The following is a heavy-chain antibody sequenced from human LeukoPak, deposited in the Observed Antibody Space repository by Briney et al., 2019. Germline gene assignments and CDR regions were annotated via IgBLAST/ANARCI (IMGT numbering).Heavy chain of an antibody. CDR3: ARGYPSGWPAPNDAFDI. V-gene: IGHV4-39*07. J-gene: IGHJ3*02. D-gene: IGHD6-19*01. CDR2: INHSGST. CDR1: GGSISSSSYY. Sequence: PSETLSLTCTVSGGSISSSSYYWGWIRQPPGKGLEWIGEINHSGSTNYNPSLKSRVTISVDTSKNQFSLKLSSVTAADTAVYYCARGYPSGWPAPNDAFDIWGQGTMVTVSS.